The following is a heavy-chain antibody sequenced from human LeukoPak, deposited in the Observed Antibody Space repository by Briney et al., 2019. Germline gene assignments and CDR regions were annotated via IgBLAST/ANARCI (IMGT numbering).Heavy chain of an antibody. Sequence: GRSLRLSCAASGFTFDDYAMHWVRQAPGKGLEWVSGISWNSGSIGYADSVKGRFTISRDNAKNSLYLQMNSLRAEDTALYYCAKDKGQQFGWSLFDYWGQGTLVTVSS. V-gene: IGHV3-9*01. CDR3: AKDKGQQFGWSLFDY. CDR1: GFTFDDYA. D-gene: IGHD6-19*01. CDR2: ISWNSGSI. J-gene: IGHJ4*02.